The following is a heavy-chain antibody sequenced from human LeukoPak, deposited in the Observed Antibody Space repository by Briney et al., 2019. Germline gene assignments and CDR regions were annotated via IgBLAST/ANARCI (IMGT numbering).Heavy chain of an antibody. CDR1: GFPFSSVG. CDR2: ISSDPSHT. CDR3: ARDPDYYDSRVVDF. V-gene: IGHV3-21*01. D-gene: IGHD3-22*01. J-gene: IGHJ4*02. Sequence: PGGSLRLSCVASGFPFSSVGMNWVRQAPGKGLKWVSYISSDPSHTYYADSVRGRFTISRDNAKHFLYLQMDNLRTEDTAMYYCARDPDYYDSRVVDFWGQGTRVTVSS.